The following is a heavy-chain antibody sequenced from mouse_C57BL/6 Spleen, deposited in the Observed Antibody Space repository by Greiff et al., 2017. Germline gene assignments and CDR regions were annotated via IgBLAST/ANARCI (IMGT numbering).Heavy chain of an antibody. D-gene: IGHD1-1*01. CDR3: AREDHYYGSSDSWFAY. J-gene: IGHJ3*01. CDR2: IYPRDGST. Sequence: QVQLQQSGPELVKPGASVKLSCKASGYTFTSYDINWVKQRPGQGLEWIGWIYPRDGSTKYNAKFKGKATLTVDTSSSTAYMELHSLTSEDSAVYFCAREDHYYGSSDSWFAYWGQGTLVTVSA. V-gene: IGHV1-85*01. CDR1: GYTFTSYD.